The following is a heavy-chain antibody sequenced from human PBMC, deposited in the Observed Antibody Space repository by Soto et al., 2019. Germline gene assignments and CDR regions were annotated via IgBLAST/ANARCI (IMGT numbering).Heavy chain of an antibody. V-gene: IGHV4-59*01. D-gene: IGHD3-22*01. CDR3: ARGGGKYYYESSGHSNHAMVV. CDR1: GGPIRRYC. CDR2: IYDSGNS. J-gene: IGHJ6*02. Sequence: KTSETLSLTCTVSGGPIRRYCWSWIRQPPGKGLEWIGYIYDSGNSDYNPSLKSRVTISVDAAKNQFSLKLSSVTTADTAVYYCARGGGKYYYESSGHSNHAMVVWGQGTTVTVSS.